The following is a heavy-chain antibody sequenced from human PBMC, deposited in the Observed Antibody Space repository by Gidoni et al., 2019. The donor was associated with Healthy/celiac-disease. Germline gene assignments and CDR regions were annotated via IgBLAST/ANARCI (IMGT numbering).Heavy chain of an antibody. Sequence: QVQLQQWGAGLLKPSETLSLTCAVYGGSFSGYYWSWIRQPPGKGLEWIGEINHSGSTNYNPSLKSRVTISVDTSKNQFSLKLSSVTAADTAVYYCARRTAWELLFFFDYWGQGTLVTVSS. CDR2: INHSGST. CDR1: GGSFSGYY. CDR3: ARRTAWELLFFFDY. D-gene: IGHD1-26*01. J-gene: IGHJ4*02. V-gene: IGHV4-34*01.